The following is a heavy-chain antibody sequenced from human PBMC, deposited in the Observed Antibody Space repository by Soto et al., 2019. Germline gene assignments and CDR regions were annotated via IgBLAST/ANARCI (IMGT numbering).Heavy chain of an antibody. CDR3: AATKVRGYYYGMDV. Sequence: ASVKVSCKASGYTFTSYYMHWVRQAPGQGLEWMGIINPSGGSTSYAQKFQERVTITRDMSTSTAYMELSSLRSEDTAVHYCAATKVRGYYYGMDVWGQGTTVTVSS. CDR2: INPSGGST. V-gene: IGHV1-46*01. CDR1: GYTFTSYY. J-gene: IGHJ6*02.